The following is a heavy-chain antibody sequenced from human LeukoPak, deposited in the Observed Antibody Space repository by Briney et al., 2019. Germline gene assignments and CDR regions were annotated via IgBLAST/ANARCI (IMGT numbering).Heavy chain of an antibody. CDR3: ARGCFGEIPFLDF. CDR1: GYTFTSYD. V-gene: IGHV1-8*01. CDR2: MNPNSANT. J-gene: IGHJ4*02. Sequence: GASVKVSCKASGYTFTSYDINWVRQATGQGLEWMGWMNPNSANTGYAQKFQGRVTITRNTSINTAYMELSSLKSEDTAVYYCARGCFGEIPFLDFWGQGTLVTVSS. D-gene: IGHD3-10*01.